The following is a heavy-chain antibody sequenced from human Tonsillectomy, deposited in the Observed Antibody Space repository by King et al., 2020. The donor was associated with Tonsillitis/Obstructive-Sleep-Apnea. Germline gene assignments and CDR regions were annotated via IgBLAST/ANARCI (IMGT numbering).Heavy chain of an antibody. J-gene: IGHJ5*02. CDR2: INPNSGGI. CDR3: ARGYGAYADFNCFDP. Sequence: LVQSGAEVKKPGASVKVSCKASGYNFTDYYIHWLRQAPGQGLEWMGWINPNSGGISYAQKFQGRVTMTRDTSISTAYMELSSLKSDDTAVYYCARGYGAYADFNCFDPWGQGTLVTVSS. V-gene: IGHV1-2*02. D-gene: IGHD4-17*01. CDR1: GYNFTDYY.